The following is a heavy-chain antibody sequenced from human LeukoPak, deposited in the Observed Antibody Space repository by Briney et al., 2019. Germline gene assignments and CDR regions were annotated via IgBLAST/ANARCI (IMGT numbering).Heavy chain of an antibody. CDR3: ARGLVVVAARLKDYYYGMDV. Sequence: GASVKVSCTASGYTFTSYGISWVRQAPGQGLEWMGWISAYNGNTNYAQRLQGRVTMTTDTSTSTAYMELRSLRSDDTAVYYCARGLVVVAARLKDYYYGMDVWGQGTTVTVSS. V-gene: IGHV1-18*01. CDR2: ISAYNGNT. D-gene: IGHD2-15*01. J-gene: IGHJ6*02. CDR1: GYTFTSYG.